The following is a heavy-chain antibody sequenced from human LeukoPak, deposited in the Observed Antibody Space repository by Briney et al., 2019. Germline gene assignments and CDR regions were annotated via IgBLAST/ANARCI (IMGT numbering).Heavy chain of an antibody. CDR3: AKDSRELWFGELLIYYFDY. J-gene: IGHJ4*02. CDR1: AFTFSSYV. CDR2: ISGSGDTT. V-gene: IGHV3-23*01. D-gene: IGHD3-10*01. Sequence: GGSLRLSCAAPAFTFSSYVMNWVRQAPGKGLEWVSEISGSGDTTNYGDSVKGRFTISRDNSKNTLYLQMNSLRAEDTAVYYCAKDSRELWFGELLIYYFDYWGQGTLVTISS.